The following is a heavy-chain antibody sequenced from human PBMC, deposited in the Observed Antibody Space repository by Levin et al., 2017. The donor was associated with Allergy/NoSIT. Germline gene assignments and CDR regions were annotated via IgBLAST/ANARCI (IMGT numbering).Heavy chain of an antibody. J-gene: IGHJ2*01. Sequence: SVKVSCKASGGTFSSYAISWVRQAPGQGLEWMGGIIPIFGTANYAQKFQGRVTITADESTSTAYMELSSLRSEDTAVYYCAREGGGVVVIVGDTRYFDLWGRGTLVTVSS. CDR2: IIPIFGTA. CDR3: AREGGGVVVIVGDTRYFDL. CDR1: GGTFSSYA. V-gene: IGHV1-69*13. D-gene: IGHD2-21*01.